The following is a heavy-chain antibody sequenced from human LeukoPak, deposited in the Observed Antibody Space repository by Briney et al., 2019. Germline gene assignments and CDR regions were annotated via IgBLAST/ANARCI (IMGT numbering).Heavy chain of an antibody. D-gene: IGHD2-21*02. J-gene: IGHJ3*02. CDR2: IDTSGSA. V-gene: IGHV4-61*02. Sequence: SETLSLTCTVSGGSISSANYYWSWIRQPAGKGLEWIGRIDTSGSATYNPSLKSRVTISIDTSKNQFSLKLGSVTAADTAVYYCARAVTGHDAFDIWGQGTMVTVSS. CDR1: GGSISSANYY. CDR3: ARAVTGHDAFDI.